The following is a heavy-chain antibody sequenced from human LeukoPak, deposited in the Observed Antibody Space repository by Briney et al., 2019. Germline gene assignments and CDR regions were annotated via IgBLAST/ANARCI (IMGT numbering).Heavy chain of an antibody. D-gene: IGHD4-23*01. J-gene: IGHJ4*02. CDR1: GGSVNSGGYY. V-gene: IGHV4-61*08. CDR2: IYDSGTT. CDR3: ARGTVGTIPAY. Sequence: SETLSLTCFVSGGSVNSGGYYWNWIRQPPGKGLEWIGYIYDSGTTHYNPSLQSRVTISIDTSRTQFSLRLSSVTAADTAVYYCARGTVGTIPAYWGQGTLVTVSS.